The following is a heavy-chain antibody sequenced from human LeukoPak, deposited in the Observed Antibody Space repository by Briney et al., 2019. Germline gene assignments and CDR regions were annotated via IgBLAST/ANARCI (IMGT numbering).Heavy chain of an antibody. CDR1: GGTFSSYA. Sequence: SVKVSCKASGGTFSSYAISWVRQAPGQGLEWMGGIIPIFGTANYAQKFQGRVTITADESTSTAYMELSSLRSEDTAVYYCARDRLYYDSSGYPSYFDYWGQGTLVTVSS. CDR3: ARDRLYYDSSGYPSYFDY. V-gene: IGHV1-69*13. CDR2: IIPIFGTA. D-gene: IGHD3-22*01. J-gene: IGHJ4*02.